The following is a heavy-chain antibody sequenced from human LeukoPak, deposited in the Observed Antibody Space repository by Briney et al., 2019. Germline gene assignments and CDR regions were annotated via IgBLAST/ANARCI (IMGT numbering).Heavy chain of an antibody. CDR1: GYNFTNYW. J-gene: IGHJ3*02. Sequence: GESLKISCQAAGYNFTNYWIAWVRQMPGKGLEWMGFIYPGDSDIRYSPSFQGQVTISADKSISTAYLQWSSLKASDTAMYYCALGVVVVAATSAFDIWGQGTMVTVSS. V-gene: IGHV5-51*01. CDR3: ALGVVVVAATSAFDI. D-gene: IGHD2-15*01. CDR2: IYPGDSDI.